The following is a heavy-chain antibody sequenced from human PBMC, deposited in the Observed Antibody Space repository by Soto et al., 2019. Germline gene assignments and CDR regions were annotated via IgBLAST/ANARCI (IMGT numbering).Heavy chain of an antibody. CDR2: INSGGSTT. V-gene: IGHV3-74*01. J-gene: IGHJ5*02. Sequence: EVQLVESGGGLVQPGGSLRLSCAASGFTFSTYWMHWVRQAPGKGLVWVSRINSGGSTTTYADSVKGRFTISRDNARXXXXXXXXXXXXXXXXXXXXXXXXXXXXXWFDPWGQGTLVTVSS. CDR3: XXXXXXXXXWFDP. CDR1: GFTFSTYW.